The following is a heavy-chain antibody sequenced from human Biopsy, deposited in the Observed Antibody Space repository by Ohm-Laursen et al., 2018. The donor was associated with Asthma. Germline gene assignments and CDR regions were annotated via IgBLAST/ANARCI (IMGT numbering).Heavy chain of an antibody. CDR1: GFAVSRDY. J-gene: IGHJ4*02. CDR2: IYSGGTS. V-gene: IGHV3-53*01. D-gene: IGHD6-19*01. Sequence: SLRLSCAASGFAVSRDYMFWVRQAPGKGREWVSVIYSGGTSHTADSVRGRFTISRDFSKNTLHLQMHSLRVEDTAVYYCARGDSSGWSHYYFDYWGQGTLVTVSS. CDR3: ARGDSSGWSHYYFDY.